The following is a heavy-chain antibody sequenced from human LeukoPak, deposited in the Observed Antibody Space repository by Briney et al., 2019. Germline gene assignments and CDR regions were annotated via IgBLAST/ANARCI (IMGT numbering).Heavy chain of an antibody. V-gene: IGHV4-39*01. CDR2: IYYSGST. D-gene: IGHD6-13*01. CDR1: GASFSSSTYY. CDR3: ARHARGISATGTRPFDY. J-gene: IGHJ4*02. Sequence: PSETLSLTCTVSGASFSSSTYYWGWIRQPPGKGLEWIGSIYYSGSTYYNPSLKSRVTMSVDTSKNQFSLKLSSVTAADTAVYYCARHARGISATGTRPFDYWGQGTLVTVSS.